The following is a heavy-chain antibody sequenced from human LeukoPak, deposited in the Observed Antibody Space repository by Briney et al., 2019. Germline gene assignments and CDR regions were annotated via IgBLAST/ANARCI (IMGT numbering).Heavy chain of an antibody. CDR3: ARVLWNDAFDI. Sequence: PGGSLRLSCTASGFTFRSHSMIWVRQAPGKGLEWISYISGSSGTIYYADSVKGRFIISRDNDKNSLYLQMNSLRAEDTAVYYCARVLWNDAFDIWGQGTMITVSS. D-gene: IGHD3-10*01. J-gene: IGHJ3*02. CDR1: GFTFRSHS. CDR2: ISGSSGTI. V-gene: IGHV3-48*01.